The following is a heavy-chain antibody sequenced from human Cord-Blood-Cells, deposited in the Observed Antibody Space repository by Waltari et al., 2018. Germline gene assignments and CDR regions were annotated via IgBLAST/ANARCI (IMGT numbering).Heavy chain of an antibody. CDR1: GGTFSSYA. D-gene: IGHD1-1*01. CDR3: ASEWELERRDAFDI. V-gene: IGHV1-69*01. Sequence: QVQLVQSGAEVKKPGSSVKVSCKASGGTFSSYAISWVQQAPGQGLEWMGGIIPIFGTANYAQKFQGRVTITADESTSTAYMELSSLRSEDTAVYYCASEWELERRDAFDIWGQGTMVTVSS. CDR2: IIPIFGTA. J-gene: IGHJ3*02.